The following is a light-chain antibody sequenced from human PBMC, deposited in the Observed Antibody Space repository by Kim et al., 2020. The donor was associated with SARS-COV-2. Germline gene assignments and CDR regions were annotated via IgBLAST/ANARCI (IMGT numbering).Light chain of an antibody. CDR2: ASS. J-gene: IGKJ2*01. V-gene: IGKV3-20*01. Sequence: PGERVTLSCGASQSVSSGFLAWFQQKPGQPPRLLIHASSSRATDIPDRFSGSGSGIDFTLTITRLEPEDFAVYYCLQYYRTPYTFGQGTKLEI. CDR1: QSVSSGF. CDR3: LQYYRTPYT.